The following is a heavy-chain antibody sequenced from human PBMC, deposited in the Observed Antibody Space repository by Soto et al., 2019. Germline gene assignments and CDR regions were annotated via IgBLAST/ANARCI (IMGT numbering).Heavy chain of an antibody. CDR1: GFTVSSKY. CDR3: ARYDILCSGGSCYGVPMDV. Sequence: EVQLVESGGGLVQPGGSLRLSCAASGFTVSSKYMSWVRQAPGKGLEWVSLIQSGGTTYYADSVKGRFTISRDSSKNRLNLQMDSLKAEDTAVYYCARYDILCSGGSCYGVPMDVRGKGTTVTVSS. D-gene: IGHD2-15*01. J-gene: IGHJ6*03. V-gene: IGHV3-66*01. CDR2: IQSGGTT.